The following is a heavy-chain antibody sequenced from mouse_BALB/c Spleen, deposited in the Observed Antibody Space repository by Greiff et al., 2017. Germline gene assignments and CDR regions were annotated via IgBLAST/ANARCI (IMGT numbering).Heavy chain of an antibody. J-gene: IGHJ4*01. V-gene: IGHV5-17*02. CDR2: ISSGSSTI. CDR1: GFTFSSFG. CDR3: ARSYGNYEAMDY. Sequence: EVKVVESGGGLVQPGGSRKLSCAASGFTFSSFGMHWVRQAPEKGLEWVAYISSGSSTIYYADTVKGRFTISRDNPKNTLFLQMTSLRSEDTAMYYCARSYGNYEAMDYWGQGTSVTVSS. D-gene: IGHD2-10*02.